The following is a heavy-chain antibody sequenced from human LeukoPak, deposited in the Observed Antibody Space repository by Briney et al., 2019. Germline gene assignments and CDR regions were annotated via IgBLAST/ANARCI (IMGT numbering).Heavy chain of an antibody. J-gene: IGHJ4*02. V-gene: IGHV4-59*01. Sequence: SETPSLTCTVSGGSISSYYWSWIRQPPGKGLEWIGYIYYSGSTNYNPSLKSRVTISVDTSKNQFSLKLSSVAAADTAVYYCARTTVDTAMLHLIDYWGQGTLVTVSS. D-gene: IGHD5-18*01. CDR1: GGSISSYY. CDR2: IYYSGST. CDR3: ARTTVDTAMLHLIDY.